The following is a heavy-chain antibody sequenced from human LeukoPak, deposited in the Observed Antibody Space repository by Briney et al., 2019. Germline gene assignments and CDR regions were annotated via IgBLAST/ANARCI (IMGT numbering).Heavy chain of an antibody. CDR1: GYSFTTYW. J-gene: IGHJ4*02. CDR2: IHPGNSNT. D-gene: IGHD2-15*01. CDR3: ARSERYCSGGSCYRAYFDY. Sequence: GESLKISCKASGYSFTTYWIGWVRQMPGRGLEYMAIIHPGNSNTLYSPSLQGQVTISADKSISTAFLQWSSLKASDSAIYYCARSERYCSGGSCYRAYFDYWGQGTLVTVSS. V-gene: IGHV5-51*01.